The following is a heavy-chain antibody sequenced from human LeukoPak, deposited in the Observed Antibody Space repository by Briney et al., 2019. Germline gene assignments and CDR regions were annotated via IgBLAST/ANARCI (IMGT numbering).Heavy chain of an antibody. J-gene: IGHJ6*03. V-gene: IGHV3-21*01. CDR3: AKFSSSGQLRYFDWSYYYYMDV. CDR1: GFTFSSYS. CDR2: ISSSSSYI. D-gene: IGHD3-9*01. Sequence: GGSLRLSCAAPGFTFSSYSMNWVRQAPGKGLEWVSSISSSSSYIYYADSVKGRFTISRDNAKNSLYLQMNSLRAEDTAVYYCAKFSSSGQLRYFDWSYYYYMDVWGKGTTVTVSS.